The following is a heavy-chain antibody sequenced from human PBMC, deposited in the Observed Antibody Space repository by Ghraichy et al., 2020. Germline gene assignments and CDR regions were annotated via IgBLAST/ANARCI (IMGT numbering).Heavy chain of an antibody. V-gene: IGHV4-34*01. D-gene: IGHD1-1*01. J-gene: IGHJ4*02. CDR3: ARGNPTMNDYFGS. Sequence: SETLSLTCAVYGGSFSGYYWHWIRQPPGKRLEWIGEISHSGSTDYNPSLKSRVTISVDTSKKEFSLRLNAVTAADTAVYYCARGNPTMNDYFGSWGQGTLVTVSS. CDR1: GGSFSGYY. CDR2: ISHSGST.